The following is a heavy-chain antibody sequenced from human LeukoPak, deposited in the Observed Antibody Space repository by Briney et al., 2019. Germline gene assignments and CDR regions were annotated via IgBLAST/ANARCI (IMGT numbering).Heavy chain of an antibody. Sequence: PGGSLRLSCAASGFTFSSYAMSWVRQAPGKRLGWVSNLIGSGGSTYYADSVKGRFTISRDNSKNTLYLQMDSLRAEDTAVYYCAKDGYSSGWYDYWGQGTLVTVSS. CDR3: AKDGYSSGWYDY. CDR1: GFTFSSYA. J-gene: IGHJ4*02. CDR2: LIGSGGST. D-gene: IGHD6-19*01. V-gene: IGHV3-23*01.